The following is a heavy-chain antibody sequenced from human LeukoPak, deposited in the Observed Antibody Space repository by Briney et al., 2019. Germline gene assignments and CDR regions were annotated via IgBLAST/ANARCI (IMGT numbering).Heavy chain of an antibody. D-gene: IGHD3-9*01. CDR2: IYYSGST. CDR1: GGSISTGGYY. V-gene: IGHV4-31*03. CDR3: ARGGLDYDILTRYYEDYFDF. J-gene: IGHJ4*02. Sequence: PSQTLSLSCTVSGGSISTGGYYWSWIRQHPGKGLEWIGYIYYSGSTYYNPSLKSRVTISVDTSKNQFSLKLSSVTAADTAVYYCARGGLDYDILTRYYEDYFDFWGQGTLVTVSS.